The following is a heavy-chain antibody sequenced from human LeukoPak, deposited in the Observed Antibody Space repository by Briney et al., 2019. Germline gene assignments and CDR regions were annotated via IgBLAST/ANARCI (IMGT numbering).Heavy chain of an antibody. Sequence: SETLSLTCAVYGGSFSGYYWSWIRQPPGKGLEWIGEINHSGSTNYNPSLKSRVTISVDTSKNQFSLKLSSVTAADTAVYYCARGPGGSYLASFDYWGQGTLVTVSS. CDR2: INHSGST. CDR1: GGSFSGYY. J-gene: IGHJ4*02. D-gene: IGHD1-26*01. V-gene: IGHV4-34*01. CDR3: ARGPGGSYLASFDY.